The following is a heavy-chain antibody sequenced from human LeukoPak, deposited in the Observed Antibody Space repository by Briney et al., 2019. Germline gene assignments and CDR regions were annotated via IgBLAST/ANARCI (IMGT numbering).Heavy chain of an antibody. CDR3: AGEGSEVVPAAIRWFDP. CDR1: GGTFSTYA. J-gene: IGHJ5*02. Sequence: VASVKVSCKASGGTFSTYAINWVRQAPGLGLERMGRIIPSLGITNYAQTFQDRVTLTADKSTSTAYMELNSLRSEDTAVYYCAGEGSEVVPAAIRWFDPWGQGTLVTVSS. V-gene: IGHV1-69*04. CDR2: IIPSLGIT. D-gene: IGHD2-2*02.